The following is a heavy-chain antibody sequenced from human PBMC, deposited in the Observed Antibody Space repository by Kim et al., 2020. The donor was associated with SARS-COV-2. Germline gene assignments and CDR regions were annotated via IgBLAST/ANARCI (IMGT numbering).Heavy chain of an antibody. J-gene: IGHJ6*02. V-gene: IGHV3-21*01. CDR1: GFTFSSYS. D-gene: IGHD3-22*01. Sequence: GGSLRLSCAASGFTFSSYSMNWVRQAPGKGLEWVSSISSSISYIYYADSVKGRFTISTDNAKNSLYLQMNSLRAEDTAVYYCAKSSQAMVVGVAYGMDVWGQGTTVTVSS. CDR2: ISSSISYI. CDR3: AKSSQAMVVGVAYGMDV.